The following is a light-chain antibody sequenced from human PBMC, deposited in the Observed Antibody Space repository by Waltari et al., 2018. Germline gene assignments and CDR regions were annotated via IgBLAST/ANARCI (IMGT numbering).Light chain of an antibody. V-gene: IGLV3-9*01. CDR1: DIGNKH. J-gene: IGLJ2*01. Sequence: SYDLTQPLSVSVALGQTARITCGGSDIGNKHVHWYQQKPGQTPVLGIYKDTNRAPWTPERFSAAKAGNTATLTISGVQAGDDADYYCQVWDSNLVVFGGGTKLTVL. CDR3: QVWDSNLVV. CDR2: KDT.